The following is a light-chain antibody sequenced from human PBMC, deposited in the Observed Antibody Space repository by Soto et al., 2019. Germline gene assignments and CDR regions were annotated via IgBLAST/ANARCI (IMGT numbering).Light chain of an antibody. CDR2: KVS. J-gene: IGKJ2*01. Sequence: DVVMTQSPLSLPVTLGQPASISCRSSQSLVYGDGNTYLNWFQQMPGQSPRRLIYKVSNRDSGVPARFSVRGSGTDFTLIIRRVEAEDVGVSYCMQGTHWPTGPYTFGQGTKVEIK. V-gene: IGKV2-30*01. CDR1: QSLVYGDGNTY. CDR3: MQGTHWPTGPYT.